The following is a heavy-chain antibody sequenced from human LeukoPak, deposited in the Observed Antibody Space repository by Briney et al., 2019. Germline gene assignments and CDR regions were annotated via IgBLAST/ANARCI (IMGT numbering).Heavy chain of an antibody. J-gene: IGHJ4*02. CDR2: IYYSGST. V-gene: IGHV4-39*01. CDR1: GGSISSSSYY. CDR3: ARRQGSGWYVVDY. D-gene: IGHD6-19*01. Sequence: SETLSLTCTVSGGSISSSSYYWGWIRQPPGKGLEWIGSIYYSGSTYYNPPLKSRVTISVDTSKNQFSLKLSSVTAADTAVYYCARRQGSGWYVVDYWGQGTLVTVSS.